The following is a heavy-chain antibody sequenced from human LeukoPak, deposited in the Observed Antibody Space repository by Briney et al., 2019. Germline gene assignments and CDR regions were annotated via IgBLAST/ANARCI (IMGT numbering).Heavy chain of an antibody. CDR1: GGSISSYY. CDR3: ARNTVDYYDSSGYYVDY. V-gene: IGHV4-59*08. Sequence: SETLSLTCTVSGGSISSYYWSWIRQPPGKGLEWIGYIYYSGSTDYNPSLKSRVTISVDTSKNQFSLKLSSVTAADTAVYYCARNTVDYYDSSGYYVDYWGQGTLVTVSS. J-gene: IGHJ4*02. CDR2: IYYSGST. D-gene: IGHD3-22*01.